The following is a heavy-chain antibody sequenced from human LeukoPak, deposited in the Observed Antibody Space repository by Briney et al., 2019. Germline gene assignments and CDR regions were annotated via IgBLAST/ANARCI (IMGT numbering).Heavy chain of an antibody. CDR2: IRSKANSYAT. Sequence: GGSLRLSCAASGFTFSGSAMHWVRQASGKGLEWVGRIRSKANSYATAYAASVKGRFTISRDDSKNTAYLQMNSLKTEDTAVYYCTTDSFTVIIPAAKGPWGQGTLVTVSS. CDR3: TTDSFTVIIPAAKGP. V-gene: IGHV3-73*01. D-gene: IGHD2-2*01. CDR1: GFTFSGSA. J-gene: IGHJ5*02.